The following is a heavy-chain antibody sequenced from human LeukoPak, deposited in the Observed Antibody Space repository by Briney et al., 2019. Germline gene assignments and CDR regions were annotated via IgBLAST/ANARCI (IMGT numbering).Heavy chain of an antibody. D-gene: IGHD2-2*01. CDR3: AKGFGTSCYVQLDY. CDR2: ISGSGGST. J-gene: IGHJ4*02. CDR1: GFTFSSYA. V-gene: IGHV3-23*01. Sequence: GGSLRLSCAASGFTFSSYAMSWVRQAPGKGLEWVSVISGSGGSTYYANSVKGRFTISRDNSENTLYLQMDSLRAEDTAVYYCAKGFGTSCYVQLDYWGQGTLVTVSS.